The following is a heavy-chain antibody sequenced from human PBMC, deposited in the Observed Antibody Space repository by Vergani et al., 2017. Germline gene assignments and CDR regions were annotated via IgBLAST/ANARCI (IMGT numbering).Heavy chain of an antibody. V-gene: IGHV3-72*01. Sequence: EVHLEESGGGLVQPGGSLRLSCATSGFTLSDCWIDWVRQAPGKGLEWVARTRNKARGYSTDYAASVRGRFTVSRDASGKSVSLQMTRLRIDDTAVYFCARTLKFLDMDVWGKGTTVTVSS. CDR2: TRNKARGYST. D-gene: IGHD3-3*01. CDR3: ARTLKFLDMDV. CDR1: GFTLSDCW. J-gene: IGHJ6*04.